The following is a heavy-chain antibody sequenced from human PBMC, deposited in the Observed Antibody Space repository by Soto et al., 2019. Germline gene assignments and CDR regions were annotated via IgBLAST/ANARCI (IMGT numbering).Heavy chain of an antibody. Sequence: SETLSLTCTVSGGSISSGDYYWSWIRQPPGKGLEWIGYIYYSGSTYYNPSLKSRVTISVDTSKKQFSLKLSSVTAADTAVYYCARRTSYCSSTSRYINAFDIWGQGTMVTVSS. V-gene: IGHV4-30-4*01. CDR1: GGSISSGDYY. CDR2: IYYSGST. J-gene: IGHJ3*02. CDR3: ARRTSYCSSTSRYINAFDI. D-gene: IGHD2-2*02.